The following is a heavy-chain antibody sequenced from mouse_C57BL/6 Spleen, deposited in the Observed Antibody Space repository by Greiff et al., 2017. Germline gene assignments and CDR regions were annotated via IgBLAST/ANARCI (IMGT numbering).Heavy chain of an antibody. V-gene: IGHV1-15*01. J-gene: IGHJ1*03. Sequence: LVESGAELVRPGASVTLSCKASGYTFTDYEMHWVKQTPVHGLEWIGAIDPETGGTAYNQKFKGKAILTADKSSSTAYMELRSLTSEDSAVYYCTRGTTVVADFDVWGTGTTVTVSS. CDR1: GYTFTDYE. CDR3: TRGTTVVADFDV. D-gene: IGHD1-1*01. CDR2: IDPETGGT.